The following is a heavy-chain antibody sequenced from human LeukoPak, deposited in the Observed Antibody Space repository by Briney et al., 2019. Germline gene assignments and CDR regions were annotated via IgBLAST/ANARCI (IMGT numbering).Heavy chain of an antibody. CDR1: GYTFTSYG. CDR2: ISAYNGNT. Sequence: ASVKVSCKASGYTFTSYGISWVRQAPGQGLEWMGWISAYNGNTNYAQKLQGRVTMTTDTSTSTAYMELSRLRSDDTAVYYCARRNYDILTGPQTANWFDPWGQGTLVTVSS. V-gene: IGHV1-18*01. D-gene: IGHD3-9*01. J-gene: IGHJ5*02. CDR3: ARRNYDILTGPQTANWFDP.